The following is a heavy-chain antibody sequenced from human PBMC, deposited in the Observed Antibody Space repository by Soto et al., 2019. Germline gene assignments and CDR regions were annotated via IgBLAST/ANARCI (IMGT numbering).Heavy chain of an antibody. Sequence: ASVKVSCTASGYTFTSYGISWVRQAPGQGLEWMGWISAYNGNTNYAQKLQGRVTMTTDTSTSTAYMELRSLRSDDTAVYYCARDLGVAGTEGGFDYWGQGTLVTVSS. CDR1: GYTFTSYG. V-gene: IGHV1-18*01. J-gene: IGHJ4*02. CDR2: ISAYNGNT. CDR3: ARDLGVAGTEGGFDY. D-gene: IGHD6-19*01.